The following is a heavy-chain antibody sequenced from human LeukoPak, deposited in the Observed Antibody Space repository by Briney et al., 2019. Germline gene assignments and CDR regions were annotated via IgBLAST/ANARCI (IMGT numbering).Heavy chain of an antibody. Sequence: GGSLRLSCAASGFTFSSYEMNWVRQAPGKGLEWVSYISSSGSTIYCADSVKGRFTISRDNPKNTLYLQMNSLRAEDTAVYYCARGSRSGWFTWGQGTLVTVSS. V-gene: IGHV3-48*03. CDR1: GFTFSSYE. CDR2: ISSSGSTI. CDR3: ARGSRSGWFT. J-gene: IGHJ5*02. D-gene: IGHD6-19*01.